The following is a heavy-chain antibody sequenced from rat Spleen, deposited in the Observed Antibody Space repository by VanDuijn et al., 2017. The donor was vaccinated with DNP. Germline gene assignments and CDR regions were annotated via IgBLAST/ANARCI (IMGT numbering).Heavy chain of an antibody. CDR2: ISSGGGYP. Sequence: EVQLVESGGDLVQPGRSLKLSCAASGFTFSDYNMAWVRQAPTTGLEWVASISSGGGYPYYRDSVKGRFTISRDNAENTLSLQMDSLRSDDTATYYCTRHRDYGSSFAYWGQGVMVTVSS. V-gene: IGHV5-25*01. J-gene: IGHJ2*01. D-gene: IGHD1-3*01. CDR3: TRHRDYGSSFAY. CDR1: GFTFSDYN.